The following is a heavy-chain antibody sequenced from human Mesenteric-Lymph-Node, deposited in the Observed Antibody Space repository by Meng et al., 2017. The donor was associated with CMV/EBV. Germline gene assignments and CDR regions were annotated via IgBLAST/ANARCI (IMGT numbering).Heavy chain of an antibody. D-gene: IGHD2-15*01. Sequence: GESLKISCAASGFTFSTYDMNWVRQSPGKGLEWVALTWHHGGNSYYAASVKGRFIISRDNSQNMLFLQMNSLRVDDTAVYYCVKDRYCSDKSCFLGSFSFDVWGHGTMVTVSS. CDR1: GFTFSTYD. J-gene: IGHJ3*01. CDR3: VKDRYCSDKSCFLGSFSFDV. CDR2: TWHHGGNS. V-gene: IGHV3-33*03.